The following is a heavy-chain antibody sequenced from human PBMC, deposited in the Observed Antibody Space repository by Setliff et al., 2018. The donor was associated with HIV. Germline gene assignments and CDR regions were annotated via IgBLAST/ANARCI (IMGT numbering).Heavy chain of an antibody. Sequence: NPSETLSLTCAVYGGSFSGYFWSWIRQSPGKGLQWIGEINHSGSTTYNPSLKSRVTISVDTSKNQFSLKLSAVTAADTALYYCARSGALATSTWSPFDYWGHGNQVTVSS. D-gene: IGHD6-19*01. V-gene: IGHV4-34*01. CDR3: ARSGALATSTWSPFDY. J-gene: IGHJ4*01. CDR1: GGSFSGYF. CDR2: INHSGST.